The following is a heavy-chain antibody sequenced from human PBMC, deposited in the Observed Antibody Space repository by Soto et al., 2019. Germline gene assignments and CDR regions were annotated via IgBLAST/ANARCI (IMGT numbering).Heavy chain of an antibody. Sequence: QVQLVQSGAEVKKPGSSVKVSCKASGGTFSSYAISWVRQAPGQGLEWMGGIIPIFGTANYAQKFQGRVTITADESTSTTDMELSSMRSEDTALYYCARGGDLRCLMWLCPDWGQGTLGTVSS. V-gene: IGHV1-69*01. J-gene: IGHJ4*02. CDR1: GGTFSSYA. CDR3: ARGGDLRCLMWLCPD. CDR2: IIPIFGTA. D-gene: IGHD3-3*01.